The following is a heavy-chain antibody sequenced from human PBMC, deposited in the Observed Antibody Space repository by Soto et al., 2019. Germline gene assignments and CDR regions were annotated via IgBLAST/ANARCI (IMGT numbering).Heavy chain of an antibody. J-gene: IGHJ5*02. Sequence: QVQLVESGGGVVQPGRSLRLSCAASGFTFSSYGMHWVRQAPGKGLEWVAVISYDGSNKYYADSVKGRFTISRDNSKNTLYLQMNSLRAEDTAVYYCARAKGYGDYASGVGWFDPWGQGTLVTVSS. D-gene: IGHD4-17*01. CDR2: ISYDGSNK. V-gene: IGHV3-30*03. CDR1: GFTFSSYG. CDR3: ARAKGYGDYASGVGWFDP.